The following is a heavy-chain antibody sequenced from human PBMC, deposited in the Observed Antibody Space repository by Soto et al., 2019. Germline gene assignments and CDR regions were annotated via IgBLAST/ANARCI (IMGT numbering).Heavy chain of an antibody. Sequence: GGSLRLSCAACGFTFSSYGMHWVRQAPCKGLEWVAVIWYDGINKYYADSVKGRFTISRDNYKNTLYLQMNSLRAEDTAVYYCARGYGSGTKTRAGYFQHWGQGTLVAVSS. V-gene: IGHV3-33*01. CDR2: IWYDGINK. D-gene: IGHD3-10*01. CDR1: GFTFSSYG. CDR3: ARGYGSGTKTRAGYFQH. J-gene: IGHJ1*01.